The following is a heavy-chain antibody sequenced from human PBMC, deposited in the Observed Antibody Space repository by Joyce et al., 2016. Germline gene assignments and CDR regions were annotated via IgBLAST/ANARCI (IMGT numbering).Heavy chain of an antibody. D-gene: IGHD2-2*01. CDR1: GIIFSSKE. Sequence: EVHLVESGGGLVQPGGSLRLSCAASGIIFSSKEMNWVRQAPGKGLEWISSINSDDSRIHYADSVRGRFTISRDNARNSLYLEMKYLRVEDTAIYYCTTPSCANWGQGSLVTVSS. CDR3: TTPSCAN. J-gene: IGHJ4*02. CDR2: INSDDSRI. V-gene: IGHV3-48*03.